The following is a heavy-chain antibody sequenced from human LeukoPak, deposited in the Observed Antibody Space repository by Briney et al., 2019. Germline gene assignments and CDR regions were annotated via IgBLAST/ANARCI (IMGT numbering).Heavy chain of an antibody. V-gene: IGHV3-30*02. CDR1: GFTFSNYG. CDR3: VKDNPLDY. Sequence: GGSLRLSCAASGFTFSNYGMLWVRQAPGKGLEWVVFIRYDGSNKLYADSVKGRFTISRDNSKNTLYLHINSLRAEDTAVYYCVKDNPLDYWGQGTLVIVSS. J-gene: IGHJ4*02. CDR2: IRYDGSNK. D-gene: IGHD1-14*01.